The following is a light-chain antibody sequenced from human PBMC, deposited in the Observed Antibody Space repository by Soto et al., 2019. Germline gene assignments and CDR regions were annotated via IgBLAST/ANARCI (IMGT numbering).Light chain of an antibody. V-gene: IGKV3-15*01. CDR2: GAS. J-gene: IGKJ1*01. CDR3: QQSYSTPRT. Sequence: EIVMAQSPAALSVSPGGGCTRSCSASQSVSTILAWYQQKPGQAPRLLIYGASTRATGIPDRFSGSGSGTDFTLTISSLQPEDFATYYCQQSYSTPRTFGQGTKVDIK. CDR1: QSVSTI.